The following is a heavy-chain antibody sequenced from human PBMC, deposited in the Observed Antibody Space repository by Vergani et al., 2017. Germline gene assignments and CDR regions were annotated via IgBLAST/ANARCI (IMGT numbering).Heavy chain of an antibody. CDR2: ISYDGTQK. CDR1: GFTSSYYG. V-gene: IGHV3-30*03. J-gene: IGHJ1*01. Sequence: QVHLVESGGGVVQPGRSLRLSCVVSGFTSSYYGMHWVRQAPGKGLEWVAVISYDGTQKYYADSVKGRFTISRDNSKSTLYLQMNSLSTEVTAVYYCATKSCGTPGCQIGYFREWGQGTLVTVSS. CDR3: ATKSCGTPGCQIGYFRE. D-gene: IGHD1-1*01.